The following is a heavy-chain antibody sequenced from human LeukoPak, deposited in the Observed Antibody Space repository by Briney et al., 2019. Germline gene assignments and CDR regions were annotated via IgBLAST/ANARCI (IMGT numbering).Heavy chain of an antibody. D-gene: IGHD6-6*01. CDR1: GFTFDDYG. CDR2: ISWNSGSI. Sequence: PGGSLRLSCAASGFTFDDYGMHWVRQAPGKGLEWVSGISWNSGSIGYADSVKGRFTISRDNAKNSLYLQMNSLRAEDTAVYYCANFEYSSSPHYWGQGTLVTVSS. J-gene: IGHJ4*02. V-gene: IGHV3-9*01. CDR3: ANFEYSSSPHY.